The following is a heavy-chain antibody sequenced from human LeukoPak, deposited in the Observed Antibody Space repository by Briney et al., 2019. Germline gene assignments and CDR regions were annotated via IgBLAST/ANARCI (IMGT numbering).Heavy chain of an antibody. V-gene: IGHV3-48*01. CDR3: ARDGVAPGLSYYYGMDV. Sequence: GGSLRLSCAASGFTFSSHWMHWVRQAPGKGLEWVSYISRSSGTIYYADSVKGRFTISRDNAKNSLYLQMSSLRAEDTAVYYCARDGVAPGLSYYYGMDVWGQGATVTASS. CDR2: ISRSSGTI. CDR1: GFTFSSHW. D-gene: IGHD2-15*01. J-gene: IGHJ6*02.